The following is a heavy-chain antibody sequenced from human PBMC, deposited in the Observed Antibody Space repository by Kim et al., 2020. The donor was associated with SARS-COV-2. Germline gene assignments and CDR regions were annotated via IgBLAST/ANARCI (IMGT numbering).Heavy chain of an antibody. V-gene: IGHV3-11*06. J-gene: IGHJ4*02. CDR2: ISSSSSYT. CDR3: ARIIGWRYFDY. D-gene: IGHD2-15*01. Sequence: GGSLRLSCAASGFTFSDYYMSWIRQAPGKGLEWVSYISSSSSYTNYADSVKGRFTISRDNAKNSLYLQMNSLRAEDTAVYYCARIIGWRYFDYWGQGTLVTVSS. CDR1: GFTFSDYY.